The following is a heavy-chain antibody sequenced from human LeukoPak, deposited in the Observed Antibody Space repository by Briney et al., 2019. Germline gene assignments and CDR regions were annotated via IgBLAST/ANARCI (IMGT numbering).Heavy chain of an antibody. Sequence: GRSLRLSCAASGFTFSSYGMHWVRQAPGKGLEWVAVIWYDGSNKYYADSVKGRFTISRDNSKNTLYLQMNSLRPEDMAVYYCARDGRCSGGSCYGDDAFDIWGQGTMVTVSS. CDR1: GFTFSSYG. D-gene: IGHD2-15*01. J-gene: IGHJ3*02. CDR2: IWYDGSNK. V-gene: IGHV3-33*01. CDR3: ARDGRCSGGSCYGDDAFDI.